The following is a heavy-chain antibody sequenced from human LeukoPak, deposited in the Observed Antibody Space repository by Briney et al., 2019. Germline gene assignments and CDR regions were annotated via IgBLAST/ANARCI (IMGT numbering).Heavy chain of an antibody. J-gene: IGHJ4*02. CDR3: ARRYCSSTSCSAFDY. Sequence: PGGSLRLSCAASGFTFSSYSVNWVRQAPGKGLEWVSSISSSSSYIYYADSVKGRFTISRDNAKNSLYLQMNSLRAEDTAVYYCARRYCSSTSCSAFDYWGQGTLVTVSS. D-gene: IGHD2-2*01. V-gene: IGHV3-21*04. CDR2: ISSSSSYI. CDR1: GFTFSSYS.